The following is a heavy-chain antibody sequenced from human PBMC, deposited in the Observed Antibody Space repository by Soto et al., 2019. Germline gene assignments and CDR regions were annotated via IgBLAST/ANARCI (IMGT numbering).Heavy chain of an antibody. J-gene: IGHJ6*02. CDR1: GGSISSSSYY. CDR3: ARLRTGYSYYYYGMDV. V-gene: IGHV4-39*01. CDR2: IYYSGST. D-gene: IGHD3-9*01. Sequence: QLQLQESGPGLVKPSETLSLTCTVSGGSISSSSYYWGWIRQPPGKGQEWIGSIYYSGSTYYNPSLKSRVTISVDTSKNQFSLKLSSVTAADTAVYYCARLRTGYSYYYYGMDVWGQGTTVTVSS.